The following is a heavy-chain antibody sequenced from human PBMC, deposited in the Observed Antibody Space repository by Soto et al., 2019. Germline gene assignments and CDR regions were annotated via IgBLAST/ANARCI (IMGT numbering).Heavy chain of an antibody. CDR2: MYNTGST. CDR1: GGSISGYY. D-gene: IGHD2-21*02. Sequence: SETLSLTCTVSGGSISGYYWSWIRQPPGKGLVWIGYMYNTGSTVYNPSFKSRVTISVDTSKNQFSLKLNSVTAADTAVYYCARDLWGYCGTDCYPLDVWGQGTTVTVS. V-gene: IGHV4-59*01. CDR3: ARDLWGYCGTDCYPLDV. J-gene: IGHJ6*02.